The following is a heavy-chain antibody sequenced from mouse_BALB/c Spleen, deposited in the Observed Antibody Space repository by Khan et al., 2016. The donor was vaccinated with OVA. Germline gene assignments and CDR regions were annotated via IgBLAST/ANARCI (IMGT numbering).Heavy chain of an antibody. J-gene: IGHJ2*01. V-gene: IGHV1-7*01. CDR1: GYTFINYW. CDR2: INPSTGYT. Sequence: QVQLQQSGAELAKPGASVKMSCTASGYTFINYWILWVKQRPGKGLEWIGYINPSTGYTEYNQNFKDKATLTADKSSSPAYMKLSSLTAEDSAVYYCARRGLRWDFDYWGQGTTVTVSA. D-gene: IGHD1-1*01. CDR3: ARRGLRWDFDY.